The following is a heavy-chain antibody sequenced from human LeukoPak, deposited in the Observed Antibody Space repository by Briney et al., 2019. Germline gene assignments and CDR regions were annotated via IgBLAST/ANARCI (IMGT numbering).Heavy chain of an antibody. J-gene: IGHJ5*02. CDR3: AKDQLRFLEWLSYTLSNWFDP. CDR2: ISGSGGST. V-gene: IGHV3-23*01. Sequence: PGGSLRLSCAASGFTFSSYAMSWVRQAPGKGLEWVSAISGSGGSTYYADSVKGRFTISRDNSKNTLYLQMNSLRAEDTAVYYCAKDQLRFLEWLSYTLSNWFDPWGQGTLVTVSS. D-gene: IGHD3-3*01. CDR1: GFTFSSYA.